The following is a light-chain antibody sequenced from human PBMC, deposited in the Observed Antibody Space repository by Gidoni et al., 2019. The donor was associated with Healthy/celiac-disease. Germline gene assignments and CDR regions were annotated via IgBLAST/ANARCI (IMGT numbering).Light chain of an antibody. CDR3: QQGEIFT. V-gene: IGKV3-20*01. CDR1: QSVSSCY. Sequence: EIVLTQSPGTLSLSPGERATLSCRASQSVSSCYLAWYQQKPGQAPRLLIYGASSSATGIPDRCSGSGSGTDFTLTISRLEPEDFAVYYCQQGEIFTFGPGTKVDIK. J-gene: IGKJ3*01. CDR2: GAS.